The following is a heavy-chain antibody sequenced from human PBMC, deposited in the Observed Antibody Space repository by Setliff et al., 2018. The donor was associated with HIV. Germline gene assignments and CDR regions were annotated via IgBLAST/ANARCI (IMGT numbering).Heavy chain of an antibody. CDR1: GGSVNSQSDY. CDR2: IYISRST. D-gene: IGHD3-10*01. J-gene: IGHJ4*02. V-gene: IGHV4-61*10. Sequence: SETLSLTCTVSGGSVNSQSDYWTWTRQPAGKGLEWLGHIYISRSTNYNPSFKGRVTMSIDASKNQFSLNLRSVTAADTATYYCARGNYYASGLDYWGQGTLVTVSS. CDR3: ARGNYYASGLDY.